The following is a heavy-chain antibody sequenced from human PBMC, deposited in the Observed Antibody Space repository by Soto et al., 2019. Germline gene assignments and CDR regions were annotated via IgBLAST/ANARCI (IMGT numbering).Heavy chain of an antibody. CDR2: IIPIFGTA. J-gene: IGHJ3*02. V-gene: IGHV1-69*12. CDR1: GGTFSSYA. D-gene: IGHD2-21*01. CDR3: ARDRIPRGARDI. Sequence: QVQLVQSGAEVKKPGSSVKVSCKASGGTFSSYAISWVRQAPGQGLEWMGGIIPIFGTANYAQKFQGRVXIXAXXSTSTAYMELSSLRSEDTAVYYCARDRIPRGARDIWGQGTMVTVSS.